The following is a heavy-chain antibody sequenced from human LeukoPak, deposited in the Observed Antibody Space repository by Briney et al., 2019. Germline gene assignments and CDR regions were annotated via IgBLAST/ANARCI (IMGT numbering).Heavy chain of an antibody. CDR2: INPSGGST. J-gene: IGHJ4*02. D-gene: IGHD2-2*01. CDR1: GYTFTSYY. CDR3: ARSFLEYQLQDY. Sequence: ASVKVSCKASGYTFTSYYMHWVRQAPGQGLEWMGIINPSGGSTSYAQKFQDRVTMTRDTSTSTVYMELSSLRSEDTAVYYCARSFLEYQLQDYWGQGTLVTVSS. V-gene: IGHV1-46*01.